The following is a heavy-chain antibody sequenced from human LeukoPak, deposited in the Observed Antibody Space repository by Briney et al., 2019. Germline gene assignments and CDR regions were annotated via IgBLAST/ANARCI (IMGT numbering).Heavy chain of an antibody. CDR1: GFTFSSYW. CDR2: INSDGSST. Sequence: GGSLRLSCAASGFTFSSYWMHWVRQAPGKGLVWVSRINSDGSSTSYADSVKGRFTISRDNAKNTLYLQMNSLRAEDTAVYYCARDEVVVAATFNFDYYYYGMDVWGQGTTVTVSS. V-gene: IGHV3-74*01. J-gene: IGHJ6*02. CDR3: ARDEVVVAATFNFDYYYYGMDV. D-gene: IGHD2-15*01.